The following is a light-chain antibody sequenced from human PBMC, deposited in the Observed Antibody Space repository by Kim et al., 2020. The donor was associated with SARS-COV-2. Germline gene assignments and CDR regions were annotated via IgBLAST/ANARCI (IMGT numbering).Light chain of an antibody. CDR1: QSVGSSY. CDR2: GAS. CDR3: QQYGSSPPIT. V-gene: IGKV3-20*01. J-gene: IGKJ5*01. Sequence: PGERATLACRASQSVGSSYLAWYQQKPGQAPRLLIYGASSRATGIPDRCSGGGSGTDFTLTISRLEPEDFAVYYCQQYGSSPPITFGQGTRLEIK.